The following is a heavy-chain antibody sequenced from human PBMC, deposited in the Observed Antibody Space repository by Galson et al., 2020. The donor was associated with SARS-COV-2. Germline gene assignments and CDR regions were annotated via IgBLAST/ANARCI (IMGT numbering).Heavy chain of an antibody. CDR1: GGSINGFY. Sequence: ETSETLSLTCSVSGGSINGFYWSWIRQPPGRGLEWIGYISDSGTTNSNPSLKSRVTISVDTSNNHFSLKLRSVTAADTAFYYCARGYCGGSSCFVGLVDLWGRGTLVTVSS. V-gene: IGHV4-59*01. CDR3: ARGYCGGSSCFVGLVDL. CDR2: ISDSGTT. J-gene: IGHJ2*01. D-gene: IGHD2-2*01.